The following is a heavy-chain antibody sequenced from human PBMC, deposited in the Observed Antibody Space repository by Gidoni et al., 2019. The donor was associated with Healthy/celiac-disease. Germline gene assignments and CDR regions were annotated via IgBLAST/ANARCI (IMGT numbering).Heavy chain of an antibody. CDR3: ARDLAERVGSGSYAYNWFDP. J-gene: IGHJ5*02. CDR1: VYTFPSYY. V-gene: IGHV1-46*01. Sequence: QVQLVQSGAEVKKPGASVKVSCKASVYTFPSYYMPWVRQAPGQGLEWMGIINPSGGSTSYAQKCQGRVTMTRDTSTSIVYMELSSLRSEDTAVYYCARDLAERVGSGSYAYNWFDPWGQGTLVTVSS. CDR2: INPSGGST. D-gene: IGHD3-10*01.